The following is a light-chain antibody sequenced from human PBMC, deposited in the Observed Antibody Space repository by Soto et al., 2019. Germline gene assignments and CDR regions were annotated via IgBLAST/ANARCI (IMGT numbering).Light chain of an antibody. CDR2: SNN. Sequence: QPVLTQPPSASGTPGQRVTISCSGSSSNLGSSYVYWYQQLPGTAPKLPIFSNNQRPSGVPDRFSGSKSATSASLAISGLRSEDEADYYCAAWDGSLSSWVFGGGTQLTVL. J-gene: IGLJ3*02. V-gene: IGLV1-47*01. CDR3: AAWDGSLSSWV. CDR1: SSNLGSSY.